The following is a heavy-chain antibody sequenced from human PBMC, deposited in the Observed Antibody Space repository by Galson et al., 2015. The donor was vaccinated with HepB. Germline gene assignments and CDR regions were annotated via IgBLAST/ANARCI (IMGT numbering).Heavy chain of an antibody. V-gene: IGHV4-31*03. Sequence: TLSLTCTVSGGSISSGGYYWSWIRQHPGKGLEWIGYIYYSGSTYYNPSLKSRVTISVDTSKNQFSLKLSSVTAADTAVYYCARVLDYSNYPRPHNAWFDPWGQGILVTVSS. J-gene: IGHJ5*02. D-gene: IGHD4-11*01. CDR2: IYYSGST. CDR1: GGSISSGGYY. CDR3: ARVLDYSNYPRPHNAWFDP.